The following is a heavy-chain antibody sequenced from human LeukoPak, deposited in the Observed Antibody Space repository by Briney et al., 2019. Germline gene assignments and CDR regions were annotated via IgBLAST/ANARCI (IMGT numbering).Heavy chain of an antibody. Sequence: SGTLSLTCTVSGGSFVSSSYYWTWIRQPAGKGLEWIGRIYTSGSIKYNPSLKSRVTISVDTSKNQFSLKLSSVTAADTAVYYCARSSYVTPFDYWGQGTLVTVSS. V-gene: IGHV4-61*02. CDR1: GGSFVSSSYY. CDR2: IYTSGSI. J-gene: IGHJ4*02. CDR3: ARSSYVTPFDY. D-gene: IGHD6-6*01.